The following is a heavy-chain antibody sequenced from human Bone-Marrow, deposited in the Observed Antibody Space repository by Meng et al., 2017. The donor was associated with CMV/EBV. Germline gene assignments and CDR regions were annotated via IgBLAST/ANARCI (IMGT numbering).Heavy chain of an antibody. CDR3: ARGGVFIAAAVLSVYYYYYYGMDV. D-gene: IGHD6-13*01. CDR1: GGSFSGYY. Sequence: SEPLSLTCAVYGGSFSGYYWSWIRQPPGKGLEWIGEINHSGSTNYNPSLKSRVTISVDTSKNQFSLKLSSVTAADTAVYYCARGGVFIAAAVLSVYYYYYYGMDVWGQGTTVTVSS. CDR2: INHSGST. J-gene: IGHJ6*02. V-gene: IGHV4-34*01.